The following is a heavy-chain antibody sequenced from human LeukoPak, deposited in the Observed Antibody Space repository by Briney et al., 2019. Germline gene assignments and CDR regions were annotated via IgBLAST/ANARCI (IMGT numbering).Heavy chain of an antibody. V-gene: IGHV3-9*01. J-gene: IGHJ6*03. Sequence: GGSLRLSCAASGFTFDDYAMHWVRQAPGKGLEWVSGISWNSGCIGYADSVKGRFTISRDNAKNSLYLQMNSLRAEDTAVYYCAKHQRDIVVVPAGVGYYMDVWGKGTTVTVSS. CDR3: AKHQRDIVVVPAGVGYYMDV. CDR1: GFTFDDYA. CDR2: ISWNSGCI. D-gene: IGHD2-2*01.